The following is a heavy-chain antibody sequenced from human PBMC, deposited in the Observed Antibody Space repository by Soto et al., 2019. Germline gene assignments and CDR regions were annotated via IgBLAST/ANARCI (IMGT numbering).Heavy chain of an antibody. CDR2: INHSGST. CDR3: ARGGPRAWYYYGMDV. Sequence: SETLSLTCAVYGGSFSGYYWSWIRQPPGKGLEWIGEINHSGSTNYNPSLKSRVAISVATSKNQFSLKLSSVTAADTAVYYCARGGPRAWYYYGMDVWGQGTTVTVSS. CDR1: GGSFSGYY. V-gene: IGHV4-34*01. J-gene: IGHJ6*02.